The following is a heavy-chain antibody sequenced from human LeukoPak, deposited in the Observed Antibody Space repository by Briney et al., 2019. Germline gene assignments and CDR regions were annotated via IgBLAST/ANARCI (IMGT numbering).Heavy chain of an antibody. CDR2: INPSGGST. D-gene: IGHD6-13*01. CDR1: GYTFTSYY. CDR3: ARDSVAAAAYNWFDP. J-gene: IGHJ5*02. V-gene: IGHV1-46*01. Sequence: ASVKVSCKASGYTFTSYYMHWVRQAPGQGLEWMGIINPSGGSTTYAQKFQGRVTMIRDTSTSTVYMELSSLRSEDTAVYYCARDSVAAAAYNWFDPWGQGTLVTVSS.